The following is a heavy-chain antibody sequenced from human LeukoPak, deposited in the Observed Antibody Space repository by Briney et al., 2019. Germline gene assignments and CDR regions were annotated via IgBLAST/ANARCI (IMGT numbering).Heavy chain of an antibody. CDR1: GFTFSSYG. Sequence: PGRSLKLSCAASGFTFSSYGMHWVRQAPGKGLEWVAVIWYDGSNKYYADSVKGRFTISRDNSKNTLYLQMNSLGAEDTAVYYCARPIGYSSPADYWGQGTLVTVSS. V-gene: IGHV3-33*01. J-gene: IGHJ4*02. D-gene: IGHD5-18*01. CDR2: IWYDGSNK. CDR3: ARPIGYSSPADY.